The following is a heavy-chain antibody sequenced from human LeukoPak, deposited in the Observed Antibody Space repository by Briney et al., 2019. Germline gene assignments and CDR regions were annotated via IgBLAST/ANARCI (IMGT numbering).Heavy chain of an antibody. V-gene: IGHV1-69*05. CDR2: IIPIFGTA. CDR1: GGTFSSYA. Sequence: ASVKVSCKASGGTFSSYAISWVRQAPGQGLEWMGGIIPIFGTANYAQKLQGRVTMTTDTSTSTAYMELRSLRSDDTAVYYCARVQGSTSCSTDRFCYYYYYMDVWGKGTTVTVSS. CDR3: ARVQGSTSCSTDRFCYYYYYMDV. D-gene: IGHD2-2*01. J-gene: IGHJ6*03.